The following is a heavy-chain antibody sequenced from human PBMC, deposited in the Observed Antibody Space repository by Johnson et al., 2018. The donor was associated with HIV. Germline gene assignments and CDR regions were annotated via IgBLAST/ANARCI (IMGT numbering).Heavy chain of an antibody. CDR3: ASSITGAHRGAFDI. CDR1: GFTFSSYD. D-gene: IGHD1-20*01. Sequence: VQLVESGGGLVQPGGSLRLSCAASGFTFSSYDMHWVRQATGKGLEWVSAIGTAGDTYYPGSVKGRFTISRENAKNSLYLQMNSLRAGDTAVYYCASSITGAHRGAFDIWGQVTMVTVSS. J-gene: IGHJ3*02. V-gene: IGHV3-13*01. CDR2: IGTAGDT.